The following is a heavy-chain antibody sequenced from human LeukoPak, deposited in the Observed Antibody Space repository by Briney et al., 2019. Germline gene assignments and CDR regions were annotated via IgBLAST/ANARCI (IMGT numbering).Heavy chain of an antibody. J-gene: IGHJ4*02. CDR2: ISRSDSNI. V-gene: IGHV3-21*01. D-gene: IGHD3-10*01. CDR3: ATERDPRNGDFDY. Sequence: GGSLRLSCAASGFTFSSYSMNWVRQAPGKGLEWVSSISRSDSNINYADSAKGRFTTSRDNAKNSVYLQMNSLRAEDTAVYYCATERDPRNGDFDYWGQGTLVTVSS. CDR1: GFTFSSYS.